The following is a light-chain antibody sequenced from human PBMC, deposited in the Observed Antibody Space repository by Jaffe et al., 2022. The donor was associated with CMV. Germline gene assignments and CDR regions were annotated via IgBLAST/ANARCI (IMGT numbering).Light chain of an antibody. CDR2: AAS. V-gene: IGKV1-17*01. CDR1: QGIGNA. J-gene: IGKJ2*01. Sequence: DIQMTQSPSSLSASVGDRVTITCRASQGIGNALGWYQLKPGTAPKRLISAASRLQSGVPSRFSGSGSATEFTLTITSLQPEDFATYYCLQHKTYPYTFGQGTKLEIK. CDR3: LQHKTYPYT.